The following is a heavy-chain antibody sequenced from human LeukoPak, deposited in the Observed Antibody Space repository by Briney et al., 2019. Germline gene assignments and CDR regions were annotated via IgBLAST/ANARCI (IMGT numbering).Heavy chain of an antibody. V-gene: IGHV3-74*01. D-gene: IGHD6-13*01. CDR2: INSDGSST. J-gene: IGHJ4*02. CDR1: GFTFSSYW. Sequence: QPGGSLRLSCAASGFTFSSYWMHWVRQAPGKGLVWVSRINSDGSSTSYADSVKGRFTISRDNAKNTLYLQMNSLRAEDTAVYYCAYTQPGHSSTFDYWGQGTLVTVSS. CDR3: AYTQPGHSSTFDY.